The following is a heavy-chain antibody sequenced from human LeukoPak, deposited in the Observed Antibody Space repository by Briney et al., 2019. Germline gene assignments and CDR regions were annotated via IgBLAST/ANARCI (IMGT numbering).Heavy chain of an antibody. Sequence: PSETLSLTCAVSGGSFSGHYWSWIRQPPGKGLEWIGEINHSGSTNYNPSLKRQVTISVDASKSQFSLKLSSVTAADTATYYCMGYSYGKGAFDIWGQGTMVTVSS. J-gene: IGHJ3*02. CDR1: GGSFSGHY. D-gene: IGHD5-18*01. CDR2: INHSGST. V-gene: IGHV4-34*01. CDR3: MGYSYGKGAFDI.